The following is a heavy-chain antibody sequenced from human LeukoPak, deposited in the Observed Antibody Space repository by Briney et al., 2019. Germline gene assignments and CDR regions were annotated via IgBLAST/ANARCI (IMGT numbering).Heavy chain of an antibody. CDR1: GYTFSEFF. CDR3: ARGRTTTDH. J-gene: IGHJ4*02. D-gene: IGHD1-1*01. CDR2: INPKSGGA. V-gene: IGHV1-2*06. Sequence: ASVKVSCKXSGYTFSEFFMHWVRQAPGQGLEWMGRINPKSGGANFSQKFQGRVTVTRDTTNSVVYMELTSLTSDDTAVYSCARGRTTTDHWGQGTLVTVSS.